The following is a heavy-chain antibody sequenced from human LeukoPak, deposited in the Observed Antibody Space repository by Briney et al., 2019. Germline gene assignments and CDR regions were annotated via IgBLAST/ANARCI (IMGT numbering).Heavy chain of an antibody. V-gene: IGHV3-21*01. D-gene: IGHD6-13*01. CDR3: ASLAAAGDFDY. J-gene: IGHJ4*02. CDR2: ISSSGSST. CDR1: GFTFSSYG. Sequence: GESLRLSCAASGFTFSSYGLNWVRQAPGKGLEWVSSISSSGSSTSYADSVKGRFTISRDNAKNSLYLQMNSLRAEDTAVYYCASLAAAGDFDYWGQGNLVTVSS.